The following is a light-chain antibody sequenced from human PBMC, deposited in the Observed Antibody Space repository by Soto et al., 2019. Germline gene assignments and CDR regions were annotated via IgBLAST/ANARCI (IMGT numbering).Light chain of an antibody. J-gene: IGLJ1*01. Sequence: QSALTQPASVSGSPGQSITISCPGTSSAVGGYNYVSWYQQHPGIAPKLLIYGVTNRPSGVSTRFSGSKSGNTASLTISGLQAEDEADYHCSSYTSASTLLYLFGTGTKLTVL. V-gene: IGLV2-14*01. CDR1: SSAVGGYNY. CDR3: SSYTSASTLLYL. CDR2: GVT.